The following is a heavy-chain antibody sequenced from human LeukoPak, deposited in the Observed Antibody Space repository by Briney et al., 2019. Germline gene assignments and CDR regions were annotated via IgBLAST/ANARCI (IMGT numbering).Heavy chain of an antibody. Sequence: SETLSLTCTVSGYSISSGYYWGWIRQPPGKGLEWIGSIYHSGSTYYNPSLKSRVTISVDTSKNQFSLKLSSVTAADTAVYYCARAGSEATSFDYWGQGTLVTVSS. D-gene: IGHD5-12*01. V-gene: IGHV4-38-2*02. CDR1: GYSISSGYY. CDR3: ARAGSEATSFDY. J-gene: IGHJ4*02. CDR2: IYHSGST.